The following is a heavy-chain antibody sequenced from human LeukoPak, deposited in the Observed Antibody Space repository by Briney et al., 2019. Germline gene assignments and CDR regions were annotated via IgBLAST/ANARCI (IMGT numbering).Heavy chain of an antibody. V-gene: IGHV3-21*04. J-gene: IGHJ4*02. CDR3: ARASGDYKAYYFDY. D-gene: IGHD4-17*01. CDR2: ISSSSTYI. Sequence: GESLRLSCAASEFTFSTYTMNWVRQAPGKGLEWVSSISSSSTYIYYADSVKGRFTISRDNSKNTLYLQMNSLRAEDTAVYYCARASGDYKAYYFDYWGQGTLVTVSS. CDR1: EFTFSTYT.